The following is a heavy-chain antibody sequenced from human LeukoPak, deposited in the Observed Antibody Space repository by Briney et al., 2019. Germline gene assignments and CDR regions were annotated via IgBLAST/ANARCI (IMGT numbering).Heavy chain of an antibody. CDR2: IYYSGST. Sequence: PSETLSLTCTVSGGSISSSSYYWGWIRQPPGKGLEWIGSIYYSGSTYYNPSLKSRVTISVDTSKNQFSLKLSSVTAADTAVYYCARGHSEKFYVFEYWGQGTLVTVSS. CDR1: GGSISSSSYY. J-gene: IGHJ4*02. V-gene: IGHV4-39*07. CDR3: ARGHSEKFYVFEY. D-gene: IGHD1-26*01.